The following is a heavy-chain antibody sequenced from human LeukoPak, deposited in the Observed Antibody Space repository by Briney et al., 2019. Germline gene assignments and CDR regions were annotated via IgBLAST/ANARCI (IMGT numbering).Heavy chain of an antibody. Sequence: SETLSLTCAVYGGSLINYYWSWIRQSPGKGLEWIGDIDHSGGTNYNPALRSRVTMSIDPSRNQFYLKINSVTASDTAIYYCAMVLWQSGRPGPWDQGSLVTVSS. CDR2: IDHSGGT. J-gene: IGHJ5*02. CDR3: AMVLWQSGRPGP. CDR1: GGSLINYY. D-gene: IGHD4/OR15-4a*01. V-gene: IGHV4-34*01.